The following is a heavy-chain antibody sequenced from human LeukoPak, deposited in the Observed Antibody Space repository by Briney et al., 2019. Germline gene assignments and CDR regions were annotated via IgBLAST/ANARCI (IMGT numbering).Heavy chain of an antibody. J-gene: IGHJ4*02. V-gene: IGHV4-59*10. CDR1: GGSFSGYY. CDR2: IYTSGST. CDR3: ARDYSSSSDY. D-gene: IGHD6-13*01. Sequence: PSETLSLTCAVYGGSFSGYYWSWIRQPPGKGLEWIGRIYTSGSTNYNPSLKSRVTISVDTSKNQFSLKLSSVTAADTAVYYCARDYSSSSDYWGQGTLVTVSS.